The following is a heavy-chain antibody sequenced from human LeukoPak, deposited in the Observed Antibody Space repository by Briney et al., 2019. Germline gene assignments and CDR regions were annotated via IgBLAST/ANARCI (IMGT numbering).Heavy chain of an antibody. CDR1: GFTFNSYW. Sequence: GGSLRLSCAASGFTFNSYWVNWVRQAPGKGLVWVSRINSDGSSTSYADSVKGRFTISRDNAKNTLYLQMNSLRAEDTAVYYCARDQGGSYYDYRGQGTLVTVSS. D-gene: IGHD3-16*01. J-gene: IGHJ4*02. CDR3: ARDQGGSYYDY. CDR2: INSDGSST. V-gene: IGHV3-74*01.